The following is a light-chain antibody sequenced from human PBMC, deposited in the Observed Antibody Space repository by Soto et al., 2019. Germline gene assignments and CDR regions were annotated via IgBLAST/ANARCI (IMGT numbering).Light chain of an antibody. CDR3: QKYSSALFT. J-gene: IGKJ3*01. Sequence: EIVLTQSPGTLSLSPGDRATLSCRASQSVSSSYLAWYQQKPGQAPRLLIYGASSRPTGLPDRFSGSGSGTDFTLTISRLEPEDFAVYYCQKYSSALFTFGPGTKVDIK. CDR1: QSVSSSY. V-gene: IGKV3-20*01. CDR2: GAS.